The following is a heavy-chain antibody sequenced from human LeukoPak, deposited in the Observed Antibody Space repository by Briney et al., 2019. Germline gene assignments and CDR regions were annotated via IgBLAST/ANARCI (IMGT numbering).Heavy chain of an antibody. D-gene: IGHD5-18*01. Sequence: GGSLRLSCAASGFTFSTCAINWVRQAPGKGLEWVSAISGSGSKTFCADSVKGRFTISRDNPKNTLYLQMNSLRPEDTAVYCCVKEPRGYSFSFDIWGQGTMVTVSS. J-gene: IGHJ3*02. CDR1: GFTFSTCA. V-gene: IGHV3-23*01. CDR3: VKEPRGYSFSFDI. CDR2: ISGSGSKT.